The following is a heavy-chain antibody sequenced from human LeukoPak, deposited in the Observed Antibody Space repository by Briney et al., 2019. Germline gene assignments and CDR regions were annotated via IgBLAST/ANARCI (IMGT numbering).Heavy chain of an antibody. J-gene: IGHJ3*02. Sequence: VGSLEIPLQGARYRFNSYWISELRRQPRRDLEGRGRIDTSEAYTSYSPSFQGHVTMSVDRSISTAYLLWSSLKASDTAMYYCARHVPYGNTFDIWGQGTLVTVSS. CDR2: IDTSEAYT. CDR1: RYRFNSYW. V-gene: IGHV5-10-1*01. D-gene: IGHD3-10*01. CDR3: ARHVPYGNTFDI.